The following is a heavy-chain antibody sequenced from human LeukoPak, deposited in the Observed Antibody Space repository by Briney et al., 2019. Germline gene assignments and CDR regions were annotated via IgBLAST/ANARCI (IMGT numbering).Heavy chain of an antibody. D-gene: IGHD3-10*01. V-gene: IGHV1-2*02. CDR1: GYTFTGYY. CDR2: INPSSGGT. Sequence: ASVKVSCKASGYTFTGYYMHWVRQAPGQGLEWMGWINPSSGGTNYAQKFQGRVTMTRDTSISTAYMELSRLRSDDTAVYYCARVLGYGSGSSGDYWGQGTLVTVSS. J-gene: IGHJ4*02. CDR3: ARVLGYGSGSSGDY.